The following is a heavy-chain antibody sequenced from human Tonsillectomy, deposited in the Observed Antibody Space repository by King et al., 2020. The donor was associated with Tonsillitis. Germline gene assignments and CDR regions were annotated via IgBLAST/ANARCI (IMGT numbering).Heavy chain of an antibody. D-gene: IGHD3-3*01. CDR3: AKDYSDDSWWYFDL. V-gene: IGHV3-30*18. CDR1: GFSFRTYC. J-gene: IGHJ2*01. CDR2: ISYVERKK. Sequence: VQLVESGGGVVQPGRSLRLSCAASGFSFRTYCMHWVRQAPGQGLDWVAVISYVERKKYYANSVKGRFTISRDNSKNTLYLQMNSLRAEDTAVYYCAKDYSDDSWWYFDLWGRGTLVTVSS.